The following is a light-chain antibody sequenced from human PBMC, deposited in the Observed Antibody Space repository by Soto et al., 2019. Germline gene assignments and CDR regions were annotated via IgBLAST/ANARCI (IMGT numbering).Light chain of an antibody. CDR1: SSNIGSNP. J-gene: IGLJ2*01. V-gene: IGLV1-44*01. CDR3: AAWDDSLNGVL. Sequence: QSVLTQPPSASGTPGQRVTFSCSGSSSNIGSNPVNWYRQLPGTAPKLLLYSNNHRPSGVPDRFSGSKSGTSASLAISGLQSEDEADYYCAAWDDSLNGVLFGGGTKLTVL. CDR2: SNN.